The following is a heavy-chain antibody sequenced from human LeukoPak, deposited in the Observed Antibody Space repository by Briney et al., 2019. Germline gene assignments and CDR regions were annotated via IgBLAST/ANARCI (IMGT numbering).Heavy chain of an antibody. CDR2: IYYSGST. V-gene: IGHV4-59*01. CDR3: ARGGDMITFGGVIVIPRNHDAFDI. CDR1: GGSISSYY. J-gene: IGHJ3*02. D-gene: IGHD3-16*02. Sequence: SETLSLTCTVSGGSISSYYWSWIRQPPGKGLEWIGYIYYSGSTNYNPSLKSRVTISVDTSKNQFSLKLSSVTAADTAVYYCARGGDMITFGGVIVIPRNHDAFDIWGQGTMVTVSS.